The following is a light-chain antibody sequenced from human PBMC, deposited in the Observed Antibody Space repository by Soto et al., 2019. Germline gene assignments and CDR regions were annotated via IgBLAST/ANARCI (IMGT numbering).Light chain of an antibody. Sequence: SYELTQPTSVSVARGQTSRITCGGDRIGSKSVHWYKQRPGQAPVAVVFDATDRPSGIPDRISASRSGDTATLTISRVDAGHEADYYCPVWASTAEFFVFGPGTKVT. J-gene: IGLJ1*01. CDR1: RIGSKS. CDR3: PVWASTAEFFV. V-gene: IGLV3-21*02. CDR2: DAT.